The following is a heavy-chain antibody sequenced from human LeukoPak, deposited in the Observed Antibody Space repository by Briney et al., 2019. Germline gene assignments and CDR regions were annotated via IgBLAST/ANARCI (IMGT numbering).Heavy chain of an antibody. J-gene: IGHJ4*02. Sequence: GASVKVSCKASGYTFTGCYMHWVRQAPGQGLEWMGWINPNCGGTNYAQKFQGRVTMTRDTSISTAYMELSRLRSDDTAVYYCARGEGNWNYVRDYWGQGTLVTVSS. CDR1: GYTFTGCY. CDR2: INPNCGGT. D-gene: IGHD1-7*01. V-gene: IGHV1-2*02. CDR3: ARGEGNWNYVRDY.